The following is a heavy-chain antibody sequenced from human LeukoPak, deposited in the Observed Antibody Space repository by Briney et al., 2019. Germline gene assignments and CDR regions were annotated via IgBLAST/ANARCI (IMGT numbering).Heavy chain of an antibody. V-gene: IGHV4-39*01. CDR2: SYYSGTT. CDR3: TRHVSHLTSARGGYCDS. Sequence: SSETLSLTCSVSFGSISSTNYYWGWIRQPPGKGLERIGSSYYSGTTYYNPSLKSRVTISVDTSKNQFSLKLSSVTAADTAVYYCTRHVSHLTSARGGYCDSWGRGTLVTV. D-gene: IGHD3-10*01. J-gene: IGHJ4*02. CDR1: FGSISSTNYY.